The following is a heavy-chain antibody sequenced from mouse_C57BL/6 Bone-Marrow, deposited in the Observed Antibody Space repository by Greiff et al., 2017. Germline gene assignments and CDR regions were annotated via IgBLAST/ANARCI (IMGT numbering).Heavy chain of an antibody. J-gene: IGHJ3*01. D-gene: IGHD1-1*01. Sequence: VKVVESGGGLVKPGGSLQLSCAASGFTFSDYGMHWVRQAPEKGLEWVAYISSGRSTIYYADTVKGRFTISRDNAKNTLFLQMTSLRSEDTAMYYCARNYGFAYWGQGTLVTVSA. CDR3: ARNYGFAY. V-gene: IGHV5-17*01. CDR2: ISSGRSTI. CDR1: GFTFSDYG.